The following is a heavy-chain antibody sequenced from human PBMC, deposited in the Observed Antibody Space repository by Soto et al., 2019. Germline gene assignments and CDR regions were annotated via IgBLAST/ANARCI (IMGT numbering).Heavy chain of an antibody. CDR2: ISYDGSDK. CDR3: AKSPNFYCSSPNCYKYYFDY. V-gene: IGHV3-30*18. Sequence: QDHLVESGGGVVQPGTSLRLSCAASGFTFNTYGMHWVRQAPGKGLEWVAVISYDGSDKFYADCVKGRFTISRDNSKNALYLQMSSLRPEDTAIYYCAKSPNFYCSSPNCYKYYFDYWGQGTLVTVSS. CDR1: GFTFNTYG. J-gene: IGHJ4*02. D-gene: IGHD2-2*02.